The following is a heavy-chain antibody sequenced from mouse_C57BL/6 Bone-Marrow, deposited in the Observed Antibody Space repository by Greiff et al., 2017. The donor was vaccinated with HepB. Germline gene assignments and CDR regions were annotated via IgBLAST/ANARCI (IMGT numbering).Heavy chain of an antibody. D-gene: IGHD2-2*01. V-gene: IGHV10-1*01. CDR3: VRHGGLRAMDD. CDR1: GFSFNTYA. CDR2: IRSKSNNYAT. Sequence: EVKLVESGGGLVQPKGSLKLSCAASGFSFNTYAMNWVRQAPGKGLEWVARIRSKSNNYATYYADSVKDRFTISRDESESMLYLQMNNVKTEDTAMYYCVRHGGLRAMDDWGQGTSVTVSS. J-gene: IGHJ4*01.